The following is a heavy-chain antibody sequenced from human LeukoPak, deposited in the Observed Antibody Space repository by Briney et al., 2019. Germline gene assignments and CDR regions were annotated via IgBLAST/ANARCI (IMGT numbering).Heavy chain of an antibody. CDR2: IRSKAYGGTT. CDR1: GFTFGDYA. CDR3: TRDVSYYYDSSGYYSH. D-gene: IGHD3-22*01. V-gene: IGHV3-49*03. Sequence: PGGSLRLSCTASGFTFGDYAMSWFRQAPGKGLEWVGFIRSKAYGGTTEYAASVKGRFTISRDDSKSIAYLQMNSLKTEDTAVYYCTRDVSYYYDSSGYYSHWGQGTLVTVSS. J-gene: IGHJ4*02.